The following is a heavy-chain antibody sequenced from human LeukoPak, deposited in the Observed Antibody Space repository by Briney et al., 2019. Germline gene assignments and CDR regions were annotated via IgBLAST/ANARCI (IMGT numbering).Heavy chain of an antibody. Sequence: ASVKVSCKASGYTFTSYGISWVRQATGQGLEWMGWMNPNSGNTGYAQKFQGRVTMTRNTSISTAYMELSSLRSEDTAVYYCARGQIRYYDSSGYSTWGQGTLVTVSS. CDR3: ARGQIRYYDSSGYST. CDR1: GYTFTSYG. D-gene: IGHD3-22*01. CDR2: MNPNSGNT. V-gene: IGHV1-8*02. J-gene: IGHJ5*02.